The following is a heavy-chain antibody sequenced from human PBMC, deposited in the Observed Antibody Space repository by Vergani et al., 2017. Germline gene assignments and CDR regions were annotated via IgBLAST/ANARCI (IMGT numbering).Heavy chain of an antibody. CDR1: GYSFTSYW. V-gene: IGHV5-51*01. D-gene: IGHD2-21*02. CDR3: ARHGEDKNCGGDCYSGYYYGMDV. J-gene: IGHJ6*02. Sequence: EVQLVQSGAEVKKPGESLKISCKGSGYSFTSYWIGWVRQMPGKGLEWIGIIYPGDSDTRYSPSFPGQVTISADKSISTAYLQWSSLKASDTAMYYCARHGEDKNCGGDCYSGYYYGMDVWGQGTTVTVSS. CDR2: IYPGDSDT.